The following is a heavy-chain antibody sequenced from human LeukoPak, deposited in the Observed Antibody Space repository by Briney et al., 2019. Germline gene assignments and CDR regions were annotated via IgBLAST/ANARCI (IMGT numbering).Heavy chain of an antibody. J-gene: IGHJ4*02. CDR1: GGSISSYY. CDR3: ARAVRGAVAGKRLWFDY. Sequence: SETLSLTCTVSGGSISSYYWSWIRQPAGKGLEWIGRIYTSGSTNYNPSLKSRVTISVDTSKNQFSLKLSSVAAADTAVYYCARAVRGAVAGKRLWFDYWGQGTLVTVSS. D-gene: IGHD6-19*01. CDR2: IYTSGST. V-gene: IGHV4-4*07.